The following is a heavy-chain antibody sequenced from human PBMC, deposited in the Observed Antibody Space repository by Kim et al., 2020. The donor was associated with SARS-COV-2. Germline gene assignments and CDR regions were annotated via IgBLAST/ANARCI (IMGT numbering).Heavy chain of an antibody. Sequence: GGSLRLSCAASAFTFRNYAMTWVRQAPGKGLEWVSAISDNGAHTYYADSVRGRFTISRDNSKNTLYLQMNSLRAEDTAIYYCVQGPYDVWSGHCSFYGMDVWGQGTTVTVSS. J-gene: IGHJ6*02. D-gene: IGHD3-3*01. CDR1: AFTFRNYA. V-gene: IGHV3-23*01. CDR3: VQGPYDVWSGHCSFYGMDV. CDR2: ISDNGAHT.